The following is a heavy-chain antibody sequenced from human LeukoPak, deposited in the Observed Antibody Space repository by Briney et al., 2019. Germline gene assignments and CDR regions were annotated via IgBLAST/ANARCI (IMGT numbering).Heavy chain of an antibody. D-gene: IGHD6-19*01. V-gene: IGHV3-74*01. Sequence: GGSLRLSCAASGFTFSDYYINWVRQAPGKGLESVSRINTDGTVTTYADSVKGRFTVSRDNADNTMFLQMNSVRDEDTAVYYCATKQWLAPPPDSWGQGTPVTVSS. CDR2: INTDGTVT. CDR1: GFTFSDYY. J-gene: IGHJ4*02. CDR3: ATKQWLAPPPDS.